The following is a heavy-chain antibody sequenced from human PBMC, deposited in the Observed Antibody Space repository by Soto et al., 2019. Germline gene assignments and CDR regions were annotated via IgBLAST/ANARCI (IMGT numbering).Heavy chain of an antibody. CDR1: GGSIISGGYY. J-gene: IGHJ4*02. CDR3: AREAIYGDYVGEGLPSD. Sequence: QVQLQESGPGLVKPSQTLSLTCTVSGGSIISGGYYWSWIGQHPGKGLEWIGYIYYSGSTYYNPSLKSRVTISVDTSKNQFSLKLSSVTAADTAVFYCAREAIYGDYVGEGLPSDWGQGTLVTVSS. CDR2: IYYSGST. D-gene: IGHD4-17*01. V-gene: IGHV4-31*03.